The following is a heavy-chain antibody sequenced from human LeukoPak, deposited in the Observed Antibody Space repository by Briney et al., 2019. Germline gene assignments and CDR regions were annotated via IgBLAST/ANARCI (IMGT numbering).Heavy chain of an antibody. CDR2: IYTSGDT. Sequence: PSETLSLTCTVSGGSISSYYWSWIRQPAGKGLEWIGRIYTSGDTDYSPSLKSLIAMSVDTSRNNFSLKLMSVTAADTAVYYCARDHDSSGVYYRGTFDLWGRGTMVTVSS. D-gene: IGHD3-22*01. CDR3: ARDHDSSGVYYRGTFDL. J-gene: IGHJ3*01. V-gene: IGHV4-4*07. CDR1: GGSISSYY.